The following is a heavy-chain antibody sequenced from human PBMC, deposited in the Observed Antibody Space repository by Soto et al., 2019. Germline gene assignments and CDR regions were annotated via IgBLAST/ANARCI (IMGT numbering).Heavy chain of an antibody. V-gene: IGHV4-61*01. CDR3: ASRDSRMVMGYFDY. Sequence: QVQLQESGPGLVKPSETLSLTCTVSGGSVSSGTYSWSWIRQSPGKGLEWIGYIYSSGSTNYNPSHTRRVTISVDTSKNQFSLKLSSVTAADTAVYYGASRDSRMVMGYFDYWGQGTLVTVSS. CDR2: IYSSGST. CDR1: GGSVSSGTYS. D-gene: IGHD5-18*01. J-gene: IGHJ4*02.